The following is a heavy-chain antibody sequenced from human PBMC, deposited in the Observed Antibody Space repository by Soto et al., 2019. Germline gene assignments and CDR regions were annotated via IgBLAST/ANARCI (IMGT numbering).Heavy chain of an antibody. CDR2: IIPIFGTA. V-gene: IGHV1-69*13. J-gene: IGHJ5*02. CDR1: GGTFSSYA. D-gene: IGHD2-8*01. Sequence: SVKVSCNASGGTFSSYAISWVRQAPGQGLEWMGGIIPIFGTANYAQKFQGRVTITADESTSTAYMELSSLRSEDTAVYYCARDGGYCTNGVCPISTDPWGQGTLVTVSS. CDR3: ARDGGYCTNGVCPISTDP.